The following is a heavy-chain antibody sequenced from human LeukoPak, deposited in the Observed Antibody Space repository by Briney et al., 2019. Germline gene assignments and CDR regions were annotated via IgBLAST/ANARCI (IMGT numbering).Heavy chain of an antibody. CDR3: ARDIVGFYYMDV. CDR1: GFTFSSYA. CDR2: ISYDATNK. Sequence: PGRSLRLSCTGSGFTFSSYAMHWVRQAPGKGLDWVAVISYDATNKYYADSVKGRVTISRDNSKNALYLQMSSLRVEDTAVYYCARDIVGFYYMDVWGKGTTVTVSS. V-gene: IGHV3-30*04. D-gene: IGHD2-21*01. J-gene: IGHJ6*03.